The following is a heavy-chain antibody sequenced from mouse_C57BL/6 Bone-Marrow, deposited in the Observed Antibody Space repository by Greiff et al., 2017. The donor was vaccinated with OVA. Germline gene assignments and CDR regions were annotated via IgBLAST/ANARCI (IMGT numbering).Heavy chain of an antibody. CDR3: TLYYYGPYYFDY. Sequence: EVQLQQSGAELVRPGASVKLSCTASGFNIQDDYMHWVKQRPEQGLEWIGWIDPENGDTESASKFQGKATITADTSSNTAYLQLSSLTSEDTAVYYCTLYYYGPYYFDYWGQGTTLTVAS. CDR2: IDPENGDT. D-gene: IGHD1-1*01. CDR1: GFNIQDDY. J-gene: IGHJ2*01. V-gene: IGHV14-4*01.